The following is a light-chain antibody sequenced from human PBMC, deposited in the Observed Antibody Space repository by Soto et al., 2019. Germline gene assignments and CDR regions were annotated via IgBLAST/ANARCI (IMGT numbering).Light chain of an antibody. J-gene: IGKJ2*01. CDR3: QQSYRSPYT. V-gene: IGKV1-39*01. Sequence: QMTQSPSSLSASVGDSVTVTCRASQSINIYLNWYQQKPGKAPTLLIYGASSLQSGVPSRFTGGGSRTDFALTISSLQPEDFATYYCQQSYRSPYTFGQGTKLEIK. CDR1: QSINIY. CDR2: GAS.